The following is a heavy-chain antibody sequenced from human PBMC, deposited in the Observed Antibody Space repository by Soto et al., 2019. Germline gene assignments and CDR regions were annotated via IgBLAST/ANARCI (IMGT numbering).Heavy chain of an antibody. CDR1: GGSFSGYY. Sequence: SETLSLTCAVYGGSFSGYYWSWIRQPPGKGLEWIGEINHSGSTNYNPSLKRWVTISVDTVKNQLYLKLSSVTAADTAVYYCARGQGSIAARPEGYYFDYWGQGTLVTVSS. CDR3: ARGQGSIAARPEGYYFDY. V-gene: IGHV4-34*01. CDR2: INHSGST. D-gene: IGHD6-6*01. J-gene: IGHJ4*02.